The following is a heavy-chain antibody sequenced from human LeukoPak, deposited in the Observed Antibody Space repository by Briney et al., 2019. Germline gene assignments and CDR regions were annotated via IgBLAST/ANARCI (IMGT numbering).Heavy chain of an antibody. J-gene: IGHJ4*02. CDR2: ISAYNGNT. CDR1: GYTFTGYG. D-gene: IGHD3-10*01. Sequence: ASVKVSCTASGYTFTGYGISWVRQAPGQGLEWMGWISAYNGNTNYAQKLQGRVTMTTDTSTSTAYMELRSLRSDDTAVYYCARDLLWFGELSCDYWGQGTLVTVSS. CDR3: ARDLLWFGELSCDY. V-gene: IGHV1-18*01.